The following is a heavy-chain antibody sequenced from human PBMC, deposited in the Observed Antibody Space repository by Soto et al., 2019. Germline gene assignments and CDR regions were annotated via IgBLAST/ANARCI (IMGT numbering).Heavy chain of an antibody. D-gene: IGHD2-8*01. CDR1: GEFGSSGSYY. CDR3: ARPNRQGVTMAFDI. Sequence: SETLSLTCGVYGEFGSSGSYYWSWIRQPPGKGLEWIGNMSHSGSTHYNPSLKSRVSISVDTSKNQFSLKLRSVTAADTAVYYCARPNRQGVTMAFDIWGQGPMVTVSS. V-gene: IGHV4-39*01. J-gene: IGHJ3*02. CDR2: MSHSGST.